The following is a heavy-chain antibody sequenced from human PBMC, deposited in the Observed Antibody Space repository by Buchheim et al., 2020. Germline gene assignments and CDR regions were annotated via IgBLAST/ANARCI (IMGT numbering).Heavy chain of an antibody. J-gene: IGHJ4*02. D-gene: IGHD2/OR15-2a*01. CDR1: GYTFTGYV. Sequence: QVRLVQSGAEVKKPGTSVKVPCKTSGYTFTGYVLHWVRQAPGQGLEWMGWITPHNGVTERAQKFQGRVTLTRDTSMSTAYMELSGLMSDDTAIYYCARGQDLYAPYFDYWGQGTL. CDR2: ITPHNGVT. CDR3: ARGQDLYAPYFDY. V-gene: IGHV1-2*02.